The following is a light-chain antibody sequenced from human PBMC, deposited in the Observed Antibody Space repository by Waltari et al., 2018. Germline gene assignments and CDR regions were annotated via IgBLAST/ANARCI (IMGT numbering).Light chain of an antibody. J-gene: IGLJ1*01. CDR1: LRAAGGYNY. Sequence: QSALTPPASVSGSPGQSIHISCHGTLRAAGGYNYVAWYQQHPGDGPRLLIYDVVKRPSGVSSRFSGSKSDNTARLTISGLQAADEAHYYCSSFTSSSSFVFGSGTKVTV. V-gene: IGLV2-14*03. CDR2: DVV. CDR3: SSFTSSSSFV.